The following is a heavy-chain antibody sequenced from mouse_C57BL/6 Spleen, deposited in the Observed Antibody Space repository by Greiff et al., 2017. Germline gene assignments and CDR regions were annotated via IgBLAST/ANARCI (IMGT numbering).Heavy chain of an antibody. Sequence: VQLVESGAELVRPGASVTLSCKASGYTFTDYEMHWVKQTPVHGLEWIGAIDPETGGTAYNQKFKGKAILTADKSSSTAYVELRSLTSEDSAVYYCTRFAYWGQGTLVTVSA. CDR2: IDPETGGT. V-gene: IGHV1-15*01. CDR3: TRFAY. CDR1: GYTFTDYE. J-gene: IGHJ3*01.